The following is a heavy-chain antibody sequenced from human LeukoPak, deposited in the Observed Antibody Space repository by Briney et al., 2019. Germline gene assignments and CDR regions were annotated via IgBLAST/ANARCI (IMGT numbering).Heavy chain of an antibody. D-gene: IGHD6-13*01. CDR3: ARDLAAAGTSSWPSYIFGFDY. V-gene: IGHV1-2*02. Sequence: GASVKVSCKASGYTFTGYYMHWVRQAPGQGLEWMGWINPNSGGTNYAQKFQGKVTMTRDTSISTAYMELSRLRSDDTAVYYCARDLAAAGTSSWPSYIFGFDYWGQGTLVTVSS. CDR1: GYTFTGYY. CDR2: INPNSGGT. J-gene: IGHJ4*02.